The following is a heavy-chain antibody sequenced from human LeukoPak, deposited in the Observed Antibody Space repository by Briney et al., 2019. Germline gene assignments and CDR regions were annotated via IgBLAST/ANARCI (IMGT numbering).Heavy chain of an antibody. D-gene: IGHD3-16*01. CDR3: ARDWGDWFDP. V-gene: IGHV3-21*01. CDR1: GFTFSSYS. Sequence: GGSLRLSCAASGFTFSSYSMNWVRQAPGKGLEWVSSISSTSSNIYYADSLKGRFTISRDNAKQSLYLQMNSLRAEDTAVYYCARDWGDWFDPWGQGTLVTVSS. J-gene: IGHJ5*02. CDR2: ISSTSSNI.